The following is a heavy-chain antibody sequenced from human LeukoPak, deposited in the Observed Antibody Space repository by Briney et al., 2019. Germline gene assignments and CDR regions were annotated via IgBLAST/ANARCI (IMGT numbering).Heavy chain of an antibody. CDR2: IYYGGST. CDR1: GGSISSNNYS. J-gene: IGHJ5*02. Sequence: SETLSLTCTVSGGSISSNNYSWGWIRQPPGKGLEWIGSIYYGGSTYYNPSLKSRVTISVDTSKNQFSLKLSSVTAADTAVYYCARQDGDYNWFDPWGQGTLVTVSS. D-gene: IGHD4-17*01. CDR3: ARQDGDYNWFDP. V-gene: IGHV4-39*01.